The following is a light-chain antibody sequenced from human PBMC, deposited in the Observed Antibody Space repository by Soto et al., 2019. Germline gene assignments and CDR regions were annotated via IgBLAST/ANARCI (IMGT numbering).Light chain of an antibody. CDR3: QQGDSTPYT. V-gene: IGKV1-39*01. J-gene: IGKJ5*01. CDR1: QTISTY. Sequence: DIQMTQSPSSLSASVGDRVTITCRASQTISTYLNWYQQKPGKAPRLLIYDASSLLSGVPSRFSGSGSGTDFTLTIASLQPEDFSTYYCQQGDSTPYTFGQGTRLEI. CDR2: DAS.